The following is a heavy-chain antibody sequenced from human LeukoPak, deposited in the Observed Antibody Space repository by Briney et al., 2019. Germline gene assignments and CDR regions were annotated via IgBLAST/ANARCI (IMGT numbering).Heavy chain of an antibody. D-gene: IGHD1-26*01. Sequence: PGGSLRLSCAASGFTCSTYWLHWVRQTPGKGLVWVSRINCDGNNTTYADSVKGRFTISRDNAKNTLYLQMNSLRVEDTAIYYCARGYSATYRIGYWGQGTLVTVSS. J-gene: IGHJ4*02. CDR3: ARGYSATYRIGY. V-gene: IGHV3-74*01. CDR1: GFTCSTYW. CDR2: INCDGNNT.